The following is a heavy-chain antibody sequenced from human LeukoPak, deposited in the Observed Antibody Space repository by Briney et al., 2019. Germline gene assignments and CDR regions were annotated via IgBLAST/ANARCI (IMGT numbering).Heavy chain of an antibody. D-gene: IGHD3-10*01. CDR3: AKVRPYYYYYMDV. CDR2: IYSGTT. Sequence: GGSLRLSCTVSGFTVSSNSTSWVRQAPGKGLEWVSFIYSGTTHYSDSVKGRFTISRDNSKNTLYLQMNSLRAEDTAVYYCAKVRPYYYYYMDVWGKGTTVTISS. V-gene: IGHV3-66*03. J-gene: IGHJ6*03. CDR1: GFTVSSNS.